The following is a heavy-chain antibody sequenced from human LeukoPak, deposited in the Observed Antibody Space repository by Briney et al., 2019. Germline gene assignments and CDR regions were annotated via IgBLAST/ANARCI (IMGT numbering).Heavy chain of an antibody. CDR1: GFTFSSYW. Sequence: GGSLRLSCAASGFTFSSYWMHWGRQSPGKGLVWVSRIKSDGRSINYADSVKGRFTISRDNTKNTLYLKMNSLRAEDTAVYYCARPRYFAWFPDVFDIWGQGTMVTVSS. D-gene: IGHD3-9*01. CDR2: IKSDGRSI. CDR3: ARPRYFAWFPDVFDI. J-gene: IGHJ3*02. V-gene: IGHV3-74*01.